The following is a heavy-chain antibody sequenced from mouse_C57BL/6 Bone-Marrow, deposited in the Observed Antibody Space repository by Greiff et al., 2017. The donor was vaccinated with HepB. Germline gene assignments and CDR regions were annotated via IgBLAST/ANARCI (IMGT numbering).Heavy chain of an antibody. CDR3: ASLAYYYGSRDY. Sequence: QVQLQQPGAELVKPGASVKLSCKASGYTFTSYWMHWVKQRPGQGLEWIGMIHPNSGSTNYNEKFKSKATLTVDKSSSTAYMQLSSLTSEDSAVYYCASLAYYYGSRDYWGQGTTLTVSS. J-gene: IGHJ2*01. D-gene: IGHD1-1*01. CDR1: GYTFTSYW. CDR2: IHPNSGST. V-gene: IGHV1-64*01.